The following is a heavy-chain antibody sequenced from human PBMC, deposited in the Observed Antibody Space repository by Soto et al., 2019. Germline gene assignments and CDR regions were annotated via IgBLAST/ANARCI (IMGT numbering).Heavy chain of an antibody. D-gene: IGHD3-3*01. J-gene: IGHJ6*03. Sequence: SETLSLTCTVSGGSISSYYWSWIRQPPGKGLEWIGYIYYSGSTNYNPSLKSRVTISVNTSKNQFSLKLSSVTAADTAVYYCARRQPPYDFWSGLYYMDVWGKGTTVTVSS. CDR2: IYYSGST. V-gene: IGHV4-59*08. CDR1: GGSISSYY. CDR3: ARRQPPYDFWSGLYYMDV.